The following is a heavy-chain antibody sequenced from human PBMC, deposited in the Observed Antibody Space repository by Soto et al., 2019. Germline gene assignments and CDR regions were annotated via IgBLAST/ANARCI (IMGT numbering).Heavy chain of an antibody. CDR1: GGSFSGYY. D-gene: IGHD6-19*01. CDR3: ARGFQPYSSGLLFDY. CDR2: INHSGST. V-gene: IGHV4-34*01. J-gene: IGHJ4*02. Sequence: QVQLQQWGAGLLNPSETLSLTCAVYGGSFSGYYWSWIRQPPGKGLEWIGEINHSGSTNYNPSLKSRVTISVDTSKNQFSLKLSSVTAADTAVYYCARGFQPYSSGLLFDYWGQGTLVTVSS.